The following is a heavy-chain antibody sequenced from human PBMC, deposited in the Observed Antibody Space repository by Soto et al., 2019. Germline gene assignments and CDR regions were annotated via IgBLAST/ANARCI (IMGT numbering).Heavy chain of an antibody. CDR3: ARDGGYCSTASCYFINYYHYGLDV. D-gene: IGHD2-2*01. V-gene: IGHV3-21*01. J-gene: IGHJ6*02. CDR1: GFTFSSYS. CDR2: ISSSGSHI. Sequence: GGSLRLSCEASGFTFSSYSMNWVRQTPGKGLEWVSSISSSGSHIYYADSVKGRFTISRDNAKKSLFLQMNSLRAEDTAVYYCARDGGYCSTASCYFINYYHYGLDVWGQGTTVTVSS.